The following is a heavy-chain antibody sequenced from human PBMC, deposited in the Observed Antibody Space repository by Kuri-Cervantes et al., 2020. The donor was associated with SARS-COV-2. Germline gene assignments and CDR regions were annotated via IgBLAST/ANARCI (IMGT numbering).Heavy chain of an antibody. CDR1: GFTFSGHW. CDR2: INPDGSYT. D-gene: IGHD3-3*01. J-gene: IGHJ6*02. Sequence: GESLKIPCAASGFTFSGHWIHWVRQAPGKGLVWVSRINPDGSYTKNADPVKGRFTISRDNSKNTLYLQMNSLRAEDTAVYYCARVEIKYDFWSGYYGASGYYYGMDVWGQGTTVTVSS. V-gene: IGHV3-74*01. CDR3: ARVEIKYDFWSGYYGASGYYYGMDV.